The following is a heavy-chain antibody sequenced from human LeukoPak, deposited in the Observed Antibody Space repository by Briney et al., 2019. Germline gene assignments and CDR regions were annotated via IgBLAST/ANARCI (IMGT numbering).Heavy chain of an antibody. V-gene: IGHV4-34*01. J-gene: IGHJ3*02. CDR3: ARVGNLDAFDI. D-gene: IGHD4-23*01. CDR2: INHSGST. Sequence: SETLSLTWAVYGGSFSGYYWRWVRQPPGKGLVWIGEINHSGSTNYNPSLKGRVTISIDTSKNRFSLKLSSVTAADTAVYYCARVGNLDAFDIWGQGTMVTVSS. CDR1: GGSFSGYY.